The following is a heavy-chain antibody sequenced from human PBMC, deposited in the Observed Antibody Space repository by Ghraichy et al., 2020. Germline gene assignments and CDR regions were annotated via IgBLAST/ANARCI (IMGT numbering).Heavy chain of an antibody. D-gene: IGHD1-14*01. V-gene: IGHV1-2*02. J-gene: IGHJ6*02. CDR1: GYTFSGSY. CDR3: ARGYFGMDL. Sequence: ASVKVSCKASGYTFSGSYIYWARQAPGQGLEWMGWISPNTGDTYYVQKFQGRVTMTRDTSISTAYMELNRVTSDDTAVYYCARGYFGMDLWGQGTTVTVSS. CDR2: ISPNTGDT.